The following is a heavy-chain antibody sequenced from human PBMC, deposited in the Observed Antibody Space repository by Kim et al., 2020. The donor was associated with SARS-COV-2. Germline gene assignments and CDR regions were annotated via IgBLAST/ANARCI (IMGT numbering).Heavy chain of an antibody. V-gene: IGHV3-73*01. Sequence: GGSLRLSCAASGFTFSDSAMHWVRQASGKGLEWVGRIRSKANSYATAYAASVKGRFTISRDDSKNTTYLQMNSMKIEDTAVYYCTRGPGSSSSWWDALDIWGQGAMVTVSP. J-gene: IGHJ3*02. CDR1: GFTFSDSA. CDR3: TRGPGSSSSWWDALDI. D-gene: IGHD6-13*01. CDR2: IRSKANSYAT.